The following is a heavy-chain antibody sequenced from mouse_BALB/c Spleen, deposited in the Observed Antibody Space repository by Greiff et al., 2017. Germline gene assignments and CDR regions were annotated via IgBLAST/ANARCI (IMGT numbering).Heavy chain of an antibody. CDR3: ARHDRPYWYFDV. Sequence: EVQRVESGGGLVQPGGSLKLSCAASGFTFSSYTMSWVRQTPEKRLEWVAYISNGGGSTYYPDTVKGRFTISRDNAKNTLYLQMSSLKSEDTAMYYCARHDRPYWYFDVWGAGTTVTVSS. J-gene: IGHJ1*01. V-gene: IGHV5-12-2*01. D-gene: IGHD2-14*01. CDR2: ISNGGGST. CDR1: GFTFSSYT.